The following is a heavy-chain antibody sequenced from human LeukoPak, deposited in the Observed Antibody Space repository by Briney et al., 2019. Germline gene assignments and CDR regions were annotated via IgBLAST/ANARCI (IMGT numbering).Heavy chain of an antibody. Sequence: PGGSLRLSCAASGFTFSSYAMHWVRQAPGKGLEWVAVISYDGSNKYYADSVKGRFTISRDNSKNTLYLQMNSLRAEDTAVYYCAKFGRITIFGGNYYYYGMDVWGQGTTVTVSS. CDR1: GFTFSSYA. CDR3: AKFGRITIFGGNYYYYGMDV. J-gene: IGHJ6*02. D-gene: IGHD3-3*01. CDR2: ISYDGSNK. V-gene: IGHV3-30-3*02.